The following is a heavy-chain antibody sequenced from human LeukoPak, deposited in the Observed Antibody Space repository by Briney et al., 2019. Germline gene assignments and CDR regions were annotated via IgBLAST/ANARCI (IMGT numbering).Heavy chain of an antibody. D-gene: IGHD1-7*01. CDR3: AKDLFYNWNYVFSY. J-gene: IGHJ4*02. CDR2: ISGSGGNT. V-gene: IGHV3-23*01. Sequence: PGGSPTLSCAASGFTFSNYAMSWVRQAPGKGLEWVSTISGSGGNTYYADSVKGRFTISRDNSKNTLYLQMNSLRAEDTAVYYCAKDLFYNWNYVFSYWGQGTLLTVPS. CDR1: GFTFSNYA.